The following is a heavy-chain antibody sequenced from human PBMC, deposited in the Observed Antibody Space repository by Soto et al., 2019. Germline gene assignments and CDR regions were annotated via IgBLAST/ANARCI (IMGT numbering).Heavy chain of an antibody. J-gene: IGHJ1*01. V-gene: IGHV4-39*02. D-gene: IGHD1-26*01. CDR3: ARLAYSGYIQT. CDR2: IYYSGAT. CDR1: GDSISTSSYY. Sequence: ASETLSLTCDVSGDSISTSSYYWGWIRQPPGKGLEWIASIYYSGATYYNPSLQSRVTISVDTSNNRFSLTLSSLTAADTAVYFCARLAYSGYIQTWGQGSQVTVSS.